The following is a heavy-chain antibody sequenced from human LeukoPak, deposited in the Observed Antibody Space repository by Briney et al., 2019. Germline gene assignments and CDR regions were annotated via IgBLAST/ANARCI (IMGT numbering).Heavy chain of an antibody. CDR3: ARGPGDGSGSYYEAPDFDY. D-gene: IGHD3-10*01. J-gene: IGHJ4*02. Sequence: SKPLPLTGIFLVAPFSSGVYYWTGFAKTPGKALNGMGTFYNSGSTYYNPSLKSRVTISVDTSKNQFSLKLSSVTAADTAVYYCARGPGDGSGSYYEAPDFDYWGQGTLVTVSS. V-gene: IGHV4-31*03. CDR2: FYNSGST. CDR1: VAPFSSGVYY.